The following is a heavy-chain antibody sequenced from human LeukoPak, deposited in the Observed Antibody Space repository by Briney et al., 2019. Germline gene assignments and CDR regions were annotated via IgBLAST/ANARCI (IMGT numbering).Heavy chain of an antibody. D-gene: IGHD3-3*01. J-gene: IGHJ6*02. CDR3: ARGDGRFLEWLYYYYYGMDV. CDR2: MNPNSGNT. V-gene: IGHV1-8*02. Sequence: ASVKVSCKASGYTFTNYGISWVRPATGQGLEWMGWMNPNSGNTGYAQKFQGRVTMTRNTSISTAYMELSSLRSEDTAVYYCARGDGRFLEWLYYYYYGMDVWGQGTTVTVSS. CDR1: GYTFTNYG.